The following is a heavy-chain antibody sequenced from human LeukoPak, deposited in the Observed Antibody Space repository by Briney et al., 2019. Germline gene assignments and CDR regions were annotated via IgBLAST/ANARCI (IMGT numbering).Heavy chain of an antibody. CDR3: ARDVTSYDYVWGSYRSRGNWFDP. D-gene: IGHD3-16*02. V-gene: IGHV1-18*01. Sequence: AASVKVSCKASGYTFTSYGISWVRQAPGQGLEWMGWISAHNGNTNYAQKLQGRVTMTTDTSTSTAYMELRSLRSDDTAVYYCARDVTSYDYVWGSYRSRGNWFDPWGQGTLVTVSS. CDR2: ISAHNGNT. CDR1: GYTFTSYG. J-gene: IGHJ5*02.